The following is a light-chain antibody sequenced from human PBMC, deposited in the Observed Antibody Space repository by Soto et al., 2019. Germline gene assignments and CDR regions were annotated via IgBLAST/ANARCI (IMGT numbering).Light chain of an antibody. J-gene: IGKJ4*01. CDR2: DAS. CDR3: QESDAFPYT. V-gene: IGKV3-15*01. CDR1: QSISSS. Sequence: EIVMTQSPATLSVFPGERATLSCRASQSISSSLAWYQQRPGQAPRLLIYDASTRATGVPARFSGSGSGTEFTLTISSLQPEDFATYYCQESDAFPYTFGGGTKVEIK.